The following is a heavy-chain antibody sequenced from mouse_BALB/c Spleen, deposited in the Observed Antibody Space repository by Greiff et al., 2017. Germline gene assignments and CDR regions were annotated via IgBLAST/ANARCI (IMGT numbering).Heavy chain of an antibody. CDR3: TTYYRYEWFAY. J-gene: IGHJ3*01. CDR1: GFTFSNYW. D-gene: IGHD2-14*01. V-gene: IGHV6-6*02. CDR2: IRLKSNNYAT. Sequence: EVQGVESGGGLLQPGGSMKLSCVASGFTFSNYWMNWVRQSPEKGLEWVAEIRLKSNNYATHYAESVKGRFTISRDDSKSSVYLQMNNLRAEDTGIYYCTTYYRYEWFAYWGQGTLVTVSA.